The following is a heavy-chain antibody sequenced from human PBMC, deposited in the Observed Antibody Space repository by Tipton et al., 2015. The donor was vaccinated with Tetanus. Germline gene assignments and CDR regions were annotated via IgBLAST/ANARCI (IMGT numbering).Heavy chain of an antibody. J-gene: IGHJ6*02. V-gene: IGHV1-2*02. Sequence: QVQLVQSGAEVKKPGASVKVSCKASGYTFTSYGISWVRQAPGQGLEWMGWMNPNSGGTNYAQKFQGRVTMTRDTSISTAYMELSRLRSDDTAGYYCARESGCSGGSCYSRILNYYYYYGMDVWGQGTTVTVSS. CDR1: GYTFTSYG. CDR3: ARESGCSGGSCYSRILNYYYYYGMDV. CDR2: MNPNSGGT. D-gene: IGHD2-15*01.